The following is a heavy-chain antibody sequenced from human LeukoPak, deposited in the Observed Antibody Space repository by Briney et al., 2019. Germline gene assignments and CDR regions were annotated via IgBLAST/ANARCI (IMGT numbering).Heavy chain of an antibody. J-gene: IGHJ1*01. CDR2: ISYDGSNK. V-gene: IGHV3-30*01. CDR1: GFTFSSYA. D-gene: IGHD4/OR15-4a*01. CDR3: ARPTYGGDQYFQH. Sequence: PGGSLRLSCAASGFTFSSYAMHWVRQAPGKGLEWVAVISYDGSNKYYADSVKGRFTISRDNSKNTLYLQMNSLRAEDTAVYYCARPTYGGDQYFQHWGQGTLVTVSS.